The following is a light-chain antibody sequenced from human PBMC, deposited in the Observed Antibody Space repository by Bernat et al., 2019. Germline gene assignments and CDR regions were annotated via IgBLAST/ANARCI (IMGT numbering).Light chain of an antibody. CDR1: QSISSY. CDR2: AAS. V-gene: IGKV1-39*01. Sequence: DIQMTQSPSSLSASVGDRVTITCLASQSISSYLNWYQQKPVKAPKLLIYAASSLQSGVPSRFSGSGSGTDFTLTISSLQPEDFAPYDCQQCYSTPIFTFGPWTKVDSK. CDR3: QQCYSTPIFT. J-gene: IGKJ3*01.